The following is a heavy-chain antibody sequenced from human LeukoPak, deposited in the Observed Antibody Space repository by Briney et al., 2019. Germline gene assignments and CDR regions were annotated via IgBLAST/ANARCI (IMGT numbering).Heavy chain of an antibody. Sequence: GGSLRLSCAASGFTFSSYSMNWVRQAPGKGLEWVSSISSSSSYIYYADSVKGRFTISRDDAKNSLYLQMSSLSAEDMAVYYCARDRCTNGLCYLGENPVDYWGQGTLVTVSS. V-gene: IGHV3-21*01. CDR3: ARDRCTNGLCYLGENPVDY. CDR2: ISSSSSYI. D-gene: IGHD2-8*01. CDR1: GFTFSSYS. J-gene: IGHJ4*02.